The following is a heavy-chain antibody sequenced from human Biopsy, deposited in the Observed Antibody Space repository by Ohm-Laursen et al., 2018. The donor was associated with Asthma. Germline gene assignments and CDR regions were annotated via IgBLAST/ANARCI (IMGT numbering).Heavy chain of an antibody. Sequence: GSSVKVSCTSLGGTFNTYVTGWVRQAPGQGLEWMGGINSVFGTTTYPQKFQDRVTITADDSTSTVYMELSSLRSEDTAVYYCARKAGSCISRTCYSLDFWGQGTLVTVSS. J-gene: IGHJ4*02. CDR3: ARKAGSCISRTCYSLDF. CDR1: GGTFNTYV. V-gene: IGHV1-69*01. CDR2: INSVFGTT. D-gene: IGHD2-2*01.